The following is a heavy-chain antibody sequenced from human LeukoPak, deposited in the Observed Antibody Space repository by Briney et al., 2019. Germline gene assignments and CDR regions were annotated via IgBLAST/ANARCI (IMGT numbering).Heavy chain of an antibody. D-gene: IGHD3-22*01. Sequence: GGSLRLSCAASGFTFSSYAMSWVRQAPGKGLEWVSAISGSGGSTYYADSVKGRFTISRDNSKNTLYLQMNSLRAEDTAVYYCAKKLYHARHYYDSSGYLDYWGQGALVTVSS. CDR2: ISGSGGST. V-gene: IGHV3-23*01. J-gene: IGHJ4*02. CDR1: GFTFSSYA. CDR3: AKKLYHARHYYDSSGYLDY.